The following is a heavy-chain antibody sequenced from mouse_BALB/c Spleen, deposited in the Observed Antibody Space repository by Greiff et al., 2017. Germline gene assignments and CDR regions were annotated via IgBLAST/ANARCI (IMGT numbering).Heavy chain of an antibody. D-gene: IGHD3-3*01. CDR2: IYPSDSYT. Sequence: VQLQQPGAELVRPGASVKLSCKASGYTFTSYWINWVKQRPGQGLEWIGNIYPSDSYTNYNQKFKDKATLTVDKSSSTAYMQLSSQTSEDSAVYYCTGLGYYFDDWGQGTTRTVSS. CDR1: GYTFTSYW. J-gene: IGHJ2*01. V-gene: IGHV1S126*01. CDR3: TGLGYYFDD.